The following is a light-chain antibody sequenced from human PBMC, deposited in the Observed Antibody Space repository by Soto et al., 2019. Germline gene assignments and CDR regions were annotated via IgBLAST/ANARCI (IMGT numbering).Light chain of an antibody. CDR3: SSYTSSSTRV. V-gene: IGLV2-14*01. CDR2: DVS. CDR1: SSDVGGYNY. J-gene: IGLJ2*01. Sequence: QSVLTQPASVSGSPGQSITISCTGTSSDVGGYNYVSWYQQHPGKAPKLMIYDVSNRPSGVSNRFSGSKSGNTASLTISGLQAEDEADYCCSSYTSSSTRVFGGGNKVTVL.